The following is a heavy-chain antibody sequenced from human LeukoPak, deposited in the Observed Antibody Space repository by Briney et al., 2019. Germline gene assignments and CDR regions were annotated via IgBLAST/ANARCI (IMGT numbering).Heavy chain of an antibody. CDR2: INHSGGT. D-gene: IGHD2-8*01. CDR3: ARIRCGHTNGICYNY. CDR1: GVSLSGYY. J-gene: IGHJ4*02. Sequence: PSETLSLTCAVYGVSLSGYYWSWIRQPPGKGLEWIGEINHSGGTKYNPSLKSRVTISIDTPENQFSLKLSSVTAADTAVYYCARIRCGHTNGICYNYWGQGTLVTVSS. V-gene: IGHV4-34*01.